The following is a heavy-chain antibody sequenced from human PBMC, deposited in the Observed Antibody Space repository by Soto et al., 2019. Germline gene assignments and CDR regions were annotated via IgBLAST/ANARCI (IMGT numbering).Heavy chain of an antibody. D-gene: IGHD3-9*01. CDR1: GYTFTSYD. Sequence: ASVKVSCKASGYTFTSYDINWVRQATGQGREWMGWMNPNSGNTGYAQKFQGRVTMTRNTSISTAYMELSSLRSEDTAVYYCARAPYYDILPGYHYYFDYWGQGTLVTVSS. CDR3: ARAPYYDILPGYHYYFDY. V-gene: IGHV1-8*01. J-gene: IGHJ4*02. CDR2: MNPNSGNT.